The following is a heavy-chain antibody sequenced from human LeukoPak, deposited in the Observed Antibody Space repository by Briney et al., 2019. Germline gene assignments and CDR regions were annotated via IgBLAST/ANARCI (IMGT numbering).Heavy chain of an antibody. CDR2: INPDSGGT. D-gene: IGHD1-1*01. Sequence: ASVKVCCKASGYTFTGYYMHWLRQAPGQGLEWMGWINPDSGGTKSAQKFQGRVTMTRDTSISTAYMELRRLRSDDTAVYYCARDLEGLERNFDHWGQGTLVTVSP. J-gene: IGHJ4*02. V-gene: IGHV1-2*02. CDR3: ARDLEGLERNFDH. CDR1: GYTFTGYY.